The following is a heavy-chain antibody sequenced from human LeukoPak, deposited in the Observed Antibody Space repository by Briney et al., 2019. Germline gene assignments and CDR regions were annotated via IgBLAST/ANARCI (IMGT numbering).Heavy chain of an antibody. CDR2: IIPIFGTA. J-gene: IGHJ4*02. CDR1: GGTFSSYA. CDR3: APYYYDSSGYYRDCDY. D-gene: IGHD3-22*01. Sequence: SVKVSCKASGGTFSSYAISWVRQAPGQGLERMGGIIPIFGTANYAQKFQGRVTITADESTSTAYMELSSLRSEDTAVYYCAPYYYDSSGYYRDCDYWGQGTLVTVSS. V-gene: IGHV1-69*13.